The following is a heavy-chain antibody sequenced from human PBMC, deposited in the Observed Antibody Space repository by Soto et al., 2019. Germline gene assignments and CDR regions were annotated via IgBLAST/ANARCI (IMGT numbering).Heavy chain of an antibody. Sequence: GASVKVSCKASGFTFTSSAVQWVRQARGQRLEWIGWIVVGSGNTNYAQKFQERVTITRGMSTSTAYMELSSLRSEDTAVYYCAADNRYSSSWPPGRYYYYGMDVWGQGTTVNVSS. J-gene: IGHJ6*02. V-gene: IGHV1-58*01. D-gene: IGHD6-13*01. CDR2: IVVGSGNT. CDR3: AADNRYSSSWPPGRYYYYGMDV. CDR1: GFTFTSSA.